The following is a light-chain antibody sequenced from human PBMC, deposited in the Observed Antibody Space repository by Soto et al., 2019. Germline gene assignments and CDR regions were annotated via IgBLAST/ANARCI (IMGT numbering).Light chain of an antibody. V-gene: IGKV3-11*01. J-gene: IGKJ1*01. CDR3: QQRSNWT. CDR1: QSVSSY. CDR2: DAS. Sequence: EIGFSQSPSTLSLSPGERATLSCRASQSVSSYLAWYQQKPGQAPRLLIYDASNRATGIPARFSGSGSGTDFTLTISSLEPEDFAVYYCQQRSNWTFGQGTKVDIK.